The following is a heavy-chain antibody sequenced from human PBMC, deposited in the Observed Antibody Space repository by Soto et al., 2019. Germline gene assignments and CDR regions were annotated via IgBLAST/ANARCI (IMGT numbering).Heavy chain of an antibody. V-gene: IGHV3-33*01. CDR2: IWYDGSNK. Sequence: GGSLRLSCAASGFTFSSYGMHWVRQAPGKGLEWVAVIWYDGSNKYYADSVKGRFTISRDNSKNTLYLQMNSLRAEDTAVYYCARGSRRRNTTPLDYWGQGTLVTVSS. CDR3: ARGSRRRNTTPLDY. J-gene: IGHJ4*02. CDR1: GFTFSSYG. D-gene: IGHD1-1*01.